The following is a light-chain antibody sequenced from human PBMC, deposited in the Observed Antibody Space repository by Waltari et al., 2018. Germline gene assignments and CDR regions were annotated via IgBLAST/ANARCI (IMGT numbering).Light chain of an antibody. J-gene: IGKJ1*01. CDR1: QSVISSFNNKNY. Sequence: DIVMTQSPDSLAVSLGERATINCKSSQSVISSFNNKNYLTWFQQKAGEPPKLLIYWASTRESGVPDRFSGSGSGTDFTLTIRCLQAEDVAVYYCQQYSATPPTFGQGTKVEIK. V-gene: IGKV4-1*01. CDR3: QQYSATPPT. CDR2: WAS.